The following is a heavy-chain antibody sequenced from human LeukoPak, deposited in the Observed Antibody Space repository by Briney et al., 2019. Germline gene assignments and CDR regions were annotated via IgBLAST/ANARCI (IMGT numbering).Heavy chain of an antibody. CDR2: IIPILGIA. CDR3: ARDPVWGAAAGTGQDY. V-gene: IGHV1-69*04. J-gene: IGHJ4*02. Sequence: SVKVSCKASGGTFSSYAISWVRQAPGQGLEWMGRIIPILGIANYAQKFQGRVTITADKSTSTAYMELSSLRSEDTAVYYCARDPVWGAAAGTGQDYWGQGTLVTVSS. D-gene: IGHD6-13*01. CDR1: GGTFSSYA.